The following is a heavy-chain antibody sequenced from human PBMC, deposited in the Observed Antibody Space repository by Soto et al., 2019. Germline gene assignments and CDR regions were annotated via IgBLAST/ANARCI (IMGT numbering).Heavy chain of an antibody. D-gene: IGHD2-15*01. CDR3: SRDWSWSSHLDY. V-gene: IGHV3-30-3*01. Sequence: QVQLVESGGGVVEPGRSLRLSCAASRFTFSSFAMHWVRQAPGKGLEWVAVISHDGSNEHYADSVKGRFTVSRDNSKNKVYLQLISLRGEDTALYYGSRDWSWSSHLDYWGQGTLVTVSS. J-gene: IGHJ4*02. CDR1: RFTFSSFA. CDR2: ISHDGSNE.